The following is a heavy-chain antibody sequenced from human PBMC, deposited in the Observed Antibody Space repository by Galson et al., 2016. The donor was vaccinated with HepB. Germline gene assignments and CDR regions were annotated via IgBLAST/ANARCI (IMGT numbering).Heavy chain of an antibody. Sequence: SLRLSCAASGFTFSSYAMGWLRRAPGKGLECVATISTAGGYAYYADSVKGRLTISRDNSKNTLYLQINRLRAEDTAIYYCAKRSPYYFEYWGQGTQVTVSS. CDR3: AKRSPYYFEY. V-gene: IGHV3-23*01. J-gene: IGHJ4*02. CDR2: ISTAGGYA. D-gene: IGHD3-10*01. CDR1: GFTFSSYA.